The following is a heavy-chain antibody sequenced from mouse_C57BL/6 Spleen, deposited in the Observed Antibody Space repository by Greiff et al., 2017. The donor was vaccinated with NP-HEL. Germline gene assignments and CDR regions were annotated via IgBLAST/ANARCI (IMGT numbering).Heavy chain of an antibody. CDR2: IDPSDSET. CDR3: ARYSGLGPSYFDY. D-gene: IGHD4-1*01. V-gene: IGHV1-52*01. J-gene: IGHJ2*01. CDR1: GYTFTSYW. Sequence: QVQLQQPGAELVRPGSSVKLSCKASGYTFTSYWMHWVKQRPIQGLEWIGNIDPSDSETPYNQKFKDKATLTVDKSSSTAYMQLSSLTSEDSAVYYCARYSGLGPSYFDYWGQGTTLTVSS.